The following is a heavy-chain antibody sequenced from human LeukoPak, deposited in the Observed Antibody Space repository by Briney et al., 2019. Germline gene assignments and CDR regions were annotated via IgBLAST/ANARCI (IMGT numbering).Heavy chain of an antibody. CDR2: ISPGSSII. CDR3: ARDGSGTYAPLEYFQH. D-gene: IGHD3-10*01. Sequence: PGGSLRLSCVASGFKFSDHGMTWVRQAPGKGLEWVSYISPGSSIIYYADSMKGRFTISRDNAKNSVYLQMNSLRDEDTAVYYCARDGSGTYAPLEYFQHWGQGTLVTVSS. J-gene: IGHJ1*01. V-gene: IGHV3-48*02. CDR1: GFKFSDHG.